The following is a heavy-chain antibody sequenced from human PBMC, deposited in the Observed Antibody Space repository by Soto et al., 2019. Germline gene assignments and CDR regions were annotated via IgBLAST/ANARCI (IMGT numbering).Heavy chain of an antibody. CDR1: GFTFSSYA. CDR3: AKALGELSPESYDY. D-gene: IGHD3-16*02. Sequence: QVQLVESGGGVVQPGRSLRLSCAASGFTFSSYAMHWVRQAPGKGLEWVAVISYDGSDKYYEDSVKGRFTISRDNSKYTLNLQMTSLRADATAVYYCAKALGELSPESYDYWGQGTLITVSS. J-gene: IGHJ4*02. CDR2: ISYDGSDK. V-gene: IGHV3-30*18.